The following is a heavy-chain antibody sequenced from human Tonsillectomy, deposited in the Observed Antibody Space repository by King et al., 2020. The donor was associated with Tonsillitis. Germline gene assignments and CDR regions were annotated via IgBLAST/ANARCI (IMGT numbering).Heavy chain of an antibody. Sequence: VQLVESGGGVVRPGGSLRLSCAASGFTFDDYAMSWVRQAPGKGLEWVSGINWSGGSTGYADSVKGRFTISRDNAKNSLYLQMNSLRAEDTALYYCARDDYVWGSYRSTIDYWGQGTLVTVSS. CDR1: GFTFDDYA. V-gene: IGHV3-20*04. CDR2: INWSGGST. CDR3: ARDDYVWGSYRSTIDY. J-gene: IGHJ4*02. D-gene: IGHD3-16*02.